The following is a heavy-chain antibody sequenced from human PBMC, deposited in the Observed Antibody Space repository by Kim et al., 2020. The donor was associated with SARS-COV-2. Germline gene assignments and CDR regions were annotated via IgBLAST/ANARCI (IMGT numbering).Heavy chain of an antibody. J-gene: IGHJ4*02. V-gene: IGHV4-39*01. Sequence: LKSRVTISVDTSKNQFSLKLSSVTAADTAVYYCARHVPEVEMATVDYFDYWGQGTLVTVSS. CDR3: ARHVPEVEMATVDYFDY. D-gene: IGHD4-4*01.